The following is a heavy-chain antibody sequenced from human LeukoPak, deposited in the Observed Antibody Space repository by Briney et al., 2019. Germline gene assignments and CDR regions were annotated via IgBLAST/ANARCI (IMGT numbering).Heavy chain of an antibody. Sequence: PGRSLRLSCAASGFTFSSYHMHWFRQAPGKGLEWVAVISYGTNDRYYADSVKGRFTISRDNSRNTLSLQMNSLRTEDTAVYYCARGRDVWGQGTTVTVSS. CDR1: GFTFSSYH. CDR2: ISYGTNDR. V-gene: IGHV3-30-3*01. J-gene: IGHJ6*02. CDR3: ARGRDV.